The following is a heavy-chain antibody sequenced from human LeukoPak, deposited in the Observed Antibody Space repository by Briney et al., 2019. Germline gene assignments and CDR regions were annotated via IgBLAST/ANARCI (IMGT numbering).Heavy chain of an antibody. D-gene: IGHD5-24*01. Sequence: PGGSLRLSCAASGFTFSNYWMHWVRQAPGKGLEWVSSVRVSDGARFYADSVKGRFTTSRDNPKNTLFLQMNSLRAEDTAAYYCATEPRWQPYSFGFWGHGTMVTVSS. CDR1: GFTFSNYW. CDR3: ATEPRWQPYSFGF. J-gene: IGHJ3*01. CDR2: VRVSDGAR. V-gene: IGHV3-23*01.